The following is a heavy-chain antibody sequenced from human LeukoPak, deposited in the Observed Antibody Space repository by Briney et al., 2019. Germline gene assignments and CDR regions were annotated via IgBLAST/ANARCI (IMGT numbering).Heavy chain of an antibody. D-gene: IGHD3-3*01. CDR1: GYTFTSYY. J-gene: IGHJ4*02. V-gene: IGHV1-46*01. CDR3: ARDATIFGVVIYIDY. Sequence: ASVKVSCKASGYTFTSYYMHWVRQAPGQGLEWMGIINPSGGSTSYTQKFQGRVTMTRDTSTSTVYMGLSSLRSEDTAVYYCARDATIFGVVIYIDYWGQGTLVTVSS. CDR2: INPSGGST.